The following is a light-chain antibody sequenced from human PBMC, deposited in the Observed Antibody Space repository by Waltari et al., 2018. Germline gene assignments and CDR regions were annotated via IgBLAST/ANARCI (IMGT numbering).Light chain of an antibody. V-gene: IGKV3-15*01. CDR3: QQYKHCPPVCT. J-gene: IGKJ3*01. CDR2: GAS. Sequence: EIVLTQTPPTTSVSGGERATLPSRASQSVKTNLAWYQQRPGQAPRRLIYGASNRATGVPARFSGSGSGTDFTLTISILQSEDFALYYCQQYKHCPPVCTFGPGTKLDIK. CDR1: QSVKTN.